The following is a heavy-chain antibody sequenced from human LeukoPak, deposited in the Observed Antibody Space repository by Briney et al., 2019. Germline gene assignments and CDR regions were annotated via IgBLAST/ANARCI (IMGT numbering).Heavy chain of an antibody. V-gene: IGHV3-23*01. D-gene: IGHD4-23*01. CDR2: ISGSGDSA. CDR1: GFTFSSSV. J-gene: IGHJ4*02. CDR3: AKDGLDYGGGYFDY. Sequence: GGSLRLSCAASGFTFSSSVMSWVRQAPGKRLEWVSTISGSGDSAYYADSVKGRFTISRDNSKNTLYLQMSSLRAEDTAVYYCAKDGLDYGGGYFDYWGQGTLVTVSS.